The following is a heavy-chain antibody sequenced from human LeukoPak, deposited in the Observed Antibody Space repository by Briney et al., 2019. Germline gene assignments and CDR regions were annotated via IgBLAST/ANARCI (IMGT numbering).Heavy chain of an antibody. CDR1: GYTFTSYG. D-gene: IGHD1-14*01. V-gene: IGHV1-18*01. CDR2: IITYNGNT. J-gene: IGHJ5*02. CDR3: ARDHLLFRQPPNWFDP. Sequence: ASVKVSCKASGYTFTSYGISWVRQAPGQGLEWMGWIITYNGNTNYAQKLQGRVTMTTDTSTSTAYMELRSLRSDDTAVYYCARDHLLFRQPPNWFDPWGQGTLVTVSS.